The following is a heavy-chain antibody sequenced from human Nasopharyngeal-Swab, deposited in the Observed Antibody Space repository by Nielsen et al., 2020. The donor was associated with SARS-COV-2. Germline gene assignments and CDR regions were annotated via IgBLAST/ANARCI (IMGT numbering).Heavy chain of an antibody. CDR1: GFTFNNYN. CDR3: ARDGLDYDFWSAYFMDV. J-gene: IGHJ6*02. V-gene: IGHV3-21*01. CDR2: ISSSSSYI. D-gene: IGHD3-3*01. Sequence: GGSLRLSCAASGFTFNNYNFNWVRQAPGKGLEWVSSISSSSSYIYYADSVKGRFTISRDNAKSSLYLQMNSLRAEDTAVYYCARDGLDYDFWSAYFMDVWGQGTTVTVSS.